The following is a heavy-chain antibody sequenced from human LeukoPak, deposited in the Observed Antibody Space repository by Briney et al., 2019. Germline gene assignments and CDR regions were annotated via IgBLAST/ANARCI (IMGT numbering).Heavy chain of an antibody. CDR2: ISSSGDST. CDR3: AGTSGATSRGAY. D-gene: IGHD1-26*01. V-gene: IGHV3-23*01. J-gene: IGHJ4*02. Sequence: PGGSLRLSCAAPGFTFSRSAMSWVRQAPGKGLEWVSGISSSGDSTCYADSVKGRFTISRDNSKNTLYLQMNSLRAEDTAVYYCAGTSGATSRGAYWAKGPLVTVSS. CDR1: GFTFSRSA.